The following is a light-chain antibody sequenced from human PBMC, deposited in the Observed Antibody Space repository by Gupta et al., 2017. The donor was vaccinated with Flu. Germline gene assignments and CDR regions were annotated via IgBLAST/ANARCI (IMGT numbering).Light chain of an antibody. CDR1: SSDVGGYNY. Sequence: QSALTPPASVSGSPGPSITLSCPGTSSDVGGYNYVSWYQQHPGKAPKLMIYEVTNRPSGVSNRFSGSKSGNTASLTISGLQAEDEADYFCASYTSTSTWVFGGGTKLTVL. V-gene: IGLV2-14*03. J-gene: IGLJ3*02. CDR3: ASYTSTSTWV. CDR2: EVT.